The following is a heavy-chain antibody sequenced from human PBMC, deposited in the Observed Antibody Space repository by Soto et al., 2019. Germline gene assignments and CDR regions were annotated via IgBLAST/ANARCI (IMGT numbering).Heavy chain of an antibody. Sequence: PGGSLRLSCAASGFTFDDYAMHWVRQAPGKGLEWVSGISWNSGSIGYADSVKGRFTISRDNAKNSLYLQMNSLRAEDTALYYCAKDVLASVEPSDYWGQGTLVTVSS. CDR3: AKDVLASVEPSDY. V-gene: IGHV3-9*01. CDR2: ISWNSGSI. J-gene: IGHJ4*02. D-gene: IGHD2-15*01. CDR1: GFTFDDYA.